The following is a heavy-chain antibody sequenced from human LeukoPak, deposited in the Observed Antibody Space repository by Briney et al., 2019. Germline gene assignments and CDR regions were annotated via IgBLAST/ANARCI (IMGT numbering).Heavy chain of an antibody. CDR2: ISYRCST. V-gene: IGHV4-39*01. D-gene: IGHD5-12*01. Sequence: PSETLSLTCTCSGGSDIRSSCFWGWIRRPPGKGLEWIGSISYRCSTYYNPSLKSRVTMPVSPSKNQFSLRLNSVTAAATAVYYCAKAPFSRGYSSGFNAFDMWAQGTLVTVSS. CDR1: GGSDIRSSCF. CDR3: AKAPFSRGYSSGFNAFDM. J-gene: IGHJ3*02.